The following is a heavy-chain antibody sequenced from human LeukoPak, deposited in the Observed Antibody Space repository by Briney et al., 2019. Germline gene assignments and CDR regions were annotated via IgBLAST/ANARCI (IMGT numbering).Heavy chain of an antibody. D-gene: IGHD6-19*01. CDR2: IYYKGTT. CDR3: MRRDTGWNYSDY. V-gene: IGHV4-59*08. J-gene: IGHJ4*02. CDR1: GGSIYSHY. Sequence: PSETLSLTCGVSGGSIYSHYWGWIRQPPGKGLEWIGDIYYKGTTNYTPTLKSRVTISLDTSKNHMSLTLNSVVAADTAIYFCMRRDTGWNYSDYWGQGILVTVSS.